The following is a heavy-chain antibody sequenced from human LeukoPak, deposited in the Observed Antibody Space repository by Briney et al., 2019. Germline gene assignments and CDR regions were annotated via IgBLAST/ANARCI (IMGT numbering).Heavy chain of an antibody. Sequence: SWTLSLTCAVNGGPFSNYYWTWIRQPPGKGPEWIGEINHSGGTNYNPSLKSRVTISIDTSKSQFSLHLSSVTAADTAVYYCAHTNSWFRFFEHWGQGTLVTVSS. CDR3: AHTNSWFRFFEH. CDR1: GGPFSNYY. V-gene: IGHV4-34*01. J-gene: IGHJ4*02. D-gene: IGHD3-10*01. CDR2: INHSGGT.